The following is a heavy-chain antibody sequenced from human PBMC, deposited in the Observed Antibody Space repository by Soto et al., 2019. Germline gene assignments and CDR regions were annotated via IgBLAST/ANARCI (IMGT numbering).Heavy chain of an antibody. D-gene: IGHD3-16*02. V-gene: IGHV3-15*01. CDR3: TADISVIGAHIDY. J-gene: IGHJ4*02. CDR2: IKSDRDGRAT. CDR1: GLTFNHAW. Sequence: KTGGSLRLSCAASGLTFNHAWMNWVRQAPGKGLEWVGRIKSDRDGRATDFAAPVKGRFIISRDDSNNMLYLQMHSLKVEDTAVYYCTADISVIGAHIDYWGRGTLVTVSS.